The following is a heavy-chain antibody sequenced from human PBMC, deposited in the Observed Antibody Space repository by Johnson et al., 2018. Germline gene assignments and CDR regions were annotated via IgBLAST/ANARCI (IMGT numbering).Heavy chain of an antibody. CDR1: GFTFSSYS. V-gene: IGHV3-21*06. D-gene: IGHD5-24*01. CDR3: ARGMAQYFYYMDV. Sequence: VQLVQSGGGLVKPGGSLRLSCAASGFTFSSYSMNWVRQAPGKGLEWVSSISSSSAYIYYADSVKGRFTITRDNAENSLYLQMNSLKAEHTAVYYCARGMAQYFYYMDVWGKGTTVTVSS. CDR2: ISSSSAYI. J-gene: IGHJ6*03.